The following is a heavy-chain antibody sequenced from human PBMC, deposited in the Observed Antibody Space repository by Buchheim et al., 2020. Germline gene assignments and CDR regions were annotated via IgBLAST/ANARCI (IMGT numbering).Heavy chain of an antibody. Sequence: VQLLESGGGVVQPGRSLRLSCAASGFTFSSYGMHWVRQAPGKGLEWVAVIWYDGSNKYYADSVKGRFTISRDNSKNTLYLQMNSLRAEDTAVYYCARGALETVSSAGYYFDYWGQGTL. CDR3: ARGALETVSSAGYYFDY. V-gene: IGHV3-33*01. CDR1: GFTFSSYG. J-gene: IGHJ4*02. D-gene: IGHD4-17*01. CDR2: IWYDGSNK.